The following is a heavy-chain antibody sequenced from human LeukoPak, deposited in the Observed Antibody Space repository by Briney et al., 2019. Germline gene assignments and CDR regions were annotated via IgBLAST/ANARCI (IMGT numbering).Heavy chain of an antibody. Sequence: GGSLRLSCAASGFTFSSYSMNWVRQAPGKGLEWVSYISSSSSTIYYADSVKGRFTISRDNAKNSLYLQMNSLRAEDTAVYYCAREDWYQLLYWYFDLWGRGTLVTVSS. J-gene: IGHJ2*01. CDR3: AREDWYQLLYWYFDL. D-gene: IGHD2-2*01. V-gene: IGHV3-48*04. CDR2: ISSSSSTI. CDR1: GFTFSSYS.